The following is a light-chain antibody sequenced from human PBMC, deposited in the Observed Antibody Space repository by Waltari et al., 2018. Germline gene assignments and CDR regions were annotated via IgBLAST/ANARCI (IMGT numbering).Light chain of an antibody. CDR1: ALPKQY. J-gene: IGLJ2*01. Sequence: SYELTQSPSVSVSPGQTARVTCSGDALPKQYAYWCQQKPGQAPWLGLCGDRQRPSGIRERFSGSSSVTTVTLTISGVQAEDEADYYCQATDSSGTVFGGGTKLTVL. CDR2: GDR. V-gene: IGLV3-25*03. CDR3: QATDSSGTV.